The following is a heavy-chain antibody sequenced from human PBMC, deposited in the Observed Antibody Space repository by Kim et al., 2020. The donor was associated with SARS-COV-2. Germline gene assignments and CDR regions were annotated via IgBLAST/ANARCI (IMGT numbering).Heavy chain of an antibody. CDR3: ARGWGYFGSTSRRKTPYVMAV. J-gene: IGHJ6*02. CDR2: IIPLFTTS. V-gene: IGHV1-69*13. Sequence: SVKVSCKASGGTFSSYAISWVRQAPGHGLEWMGGIIPLFTTSNYAQRFQARVTITADESTSTAYMELSSLRSEDTAVYFCARGWGYFGSTSRRKTPYVMAVWGQGTTVTVS. D-gene: IGHD3-10*01. CDR1: GGTFSSYA.